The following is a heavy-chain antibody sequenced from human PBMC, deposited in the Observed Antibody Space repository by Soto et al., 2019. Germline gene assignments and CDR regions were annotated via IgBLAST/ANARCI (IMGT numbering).Heavy chain of an antibody. CDR2: INHSGST. V-gene: IGHV4-34*01. Sequence: PSETLSLTCAVYGGSFSGYYWSWIRQPPGKGLEWIGEINHSGSTNYNPSLKSRVTISVDTSKNQFSLKLSSVTAADTAVYYCARGKIGVFNYYYYMDVWGKGTTVTVSS. J-gene: IGHJ6*03. D-gene: IGHD6-6*01. CDR1: GGSFSGYY. CDR3: ARGKIGVFNYYYYMDV.